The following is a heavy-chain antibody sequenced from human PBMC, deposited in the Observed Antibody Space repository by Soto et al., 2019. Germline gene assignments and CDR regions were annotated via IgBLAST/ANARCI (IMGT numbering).Heavy chain of an antibody. Sequence: QVQLVESGGGVVQPGRSLRLSCAASGFTFSSYGMHWVRQAPGKGLEWVAVISYDGSNKYYADSVKGRFTISRDNSNNTLYLQMNSLRAEDTAVYYCAKDRGSGEGFDYWGQGTLVTVSS. CDR1: GFTFSSYG. D-gene: IGHD3-10*01. CDR3: AKDRGSGEGFDY. CDR2: ISYDGSNK. J-gene: IGHJ4*02. V-gene: IGHV3-30*18.